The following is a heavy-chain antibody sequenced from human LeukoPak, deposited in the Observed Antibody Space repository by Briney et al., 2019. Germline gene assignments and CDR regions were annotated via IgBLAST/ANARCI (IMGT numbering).Heavy chain of an antibody. D-gene: IGHD3-9*01. V-gene: IGHV1-69*13. CDR3: ARVGENYDILTGYSVYYFDY. Sequence: ASVKVSCKASGGTFSSYAISWVRQAPGQGLEWMGGIIPIFGTANYAQKFQGRVTITADESTSTAYMELSSLRSEDTAVYYCARVGENYDILTGYSVYYFDYWGQGTLVTVSS. J-gene: IGHJ4*02. CDR1: GGTFSSYA. CDR2: IIPIFGTA.